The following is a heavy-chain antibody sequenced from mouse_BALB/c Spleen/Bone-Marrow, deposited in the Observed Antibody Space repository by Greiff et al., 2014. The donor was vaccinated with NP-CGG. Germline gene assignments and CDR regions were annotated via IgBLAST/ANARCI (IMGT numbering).Heavy chain of an antibody. V-gene: IGHV14-3*02. CDR2: IDPANDDT. CDR3: ANYYLGYYFDY. J-gene: IGHJ2*01. Sequence: VQLKESGAELVKPGASVKLSCTASGFNINDNYMHWVKQKPEQGLEWIGRIDPANDDTKYDPKFQGKATITSDTSSNTAYLQLSSLTSEDTAVYYCANYYLGYYFDYWGQGTTLTVSS. D-gene: IGHD1-1*01. CDR1: GFNINDNY.